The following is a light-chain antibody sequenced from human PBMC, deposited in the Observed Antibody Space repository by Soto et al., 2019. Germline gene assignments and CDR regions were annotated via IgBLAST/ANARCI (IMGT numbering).Light chain of an antibody. CDR1: QSISSY. V-gene: IGKV1-39*01. CDR3: QQSYSTPST. CDR2: AAS. J-gene: IGKJ1*01. Sequence: DIQMTQSPSSLSASVGDRVTITCRASQSISSYLNWYQQKPGKAPKLLIYAASSLQSGVPSRFSGSGSGTDFTLTISSLQPEDFATYYCQQSYSTPSTSGQGTKVE.